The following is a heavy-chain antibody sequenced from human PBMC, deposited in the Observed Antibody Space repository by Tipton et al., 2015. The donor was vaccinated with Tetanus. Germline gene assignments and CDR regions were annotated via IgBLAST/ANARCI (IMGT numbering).Heavy chain of an antibody. J-gene: IGHJ5*02. CDR2: INHSGNT. CDR3: ARHLYGYWFDP. V-gene: IGHV4-34*01. CDR1: GASFSDYY. D-gene: IGHD3-10*01. Sequence: TLSLTCAVYGASFSDYYWSWIRQAPGKGLEWIGEINHSGNTNHNPSLKSRVTIAVDTAQNLFSLTLTSVTAADTAIYYCARHLYGYWFDPWGQGTLVTVSS.